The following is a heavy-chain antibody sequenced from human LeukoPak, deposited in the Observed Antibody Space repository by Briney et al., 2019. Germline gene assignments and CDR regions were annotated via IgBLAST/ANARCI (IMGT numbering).Heavy chain of an antibody. J-gene: IGHJ6*02. CDR3: AKDMGYCSSTSCIDYYYYYGMDV. CDR2: ISWNSGSI. Sequence: GGSLRLSCAASGFTFDDYAMHWVRQAPGKGLEWVSGISWNSGSIGYADSVKGRFTISRDNAKNSLYLQMNSLRADDTALYYCAKDMGYCSSTSCIDYYYYYGMDVWGQGTTVTVSS. D-gene: IGHD2-2*01. V-gene: IGHV3-9*01. CDR1: GFTFDDYA.